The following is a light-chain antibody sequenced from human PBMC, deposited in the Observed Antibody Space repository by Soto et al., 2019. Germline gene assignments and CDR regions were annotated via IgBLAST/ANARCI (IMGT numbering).Light chain of an antibody. J-gene: IGKJ4*01. V-gene: IGKV3-11*01. CDR1: QAIRND. Sequence: EVVLTQSPAILSLSPGETATLSCRAGQAIRNDLGWYQQRPGQAPRLLIYGASNRATGIPDRYSGSGSETDFTLTSTSLSPADFAIYYCQQRAVWPLSFGGGTKVEIK. CDR2: GAS. CDR3: QQRAVWPLS.